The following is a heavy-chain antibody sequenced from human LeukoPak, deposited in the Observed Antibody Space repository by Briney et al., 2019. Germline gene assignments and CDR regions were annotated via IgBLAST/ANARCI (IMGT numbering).Heavy chain of an antibody. CDR1: GLTFTSFA. V-gene: IGHV3-23*01. CDR3: AKGHSAHGTGFDY. J-gene: IGHJ4*02. D-gene: IGHD1-1*01. CDR2: ISGSGDTT. Sequence: GGSLRLSCAASGLTFTSFAMSWVRQAPGKGLEWVSAISGSGDTTYYADSVKGRFTISRDNFKNTLYLLMNSLRVEDTAVYYCAKGHSAHGTGFDYWGQGTLVIVSS.